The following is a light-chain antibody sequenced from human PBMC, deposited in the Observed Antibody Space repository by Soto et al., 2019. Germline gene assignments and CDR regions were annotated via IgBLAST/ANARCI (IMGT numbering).Light chain of an antibody. V-gene: IGKV3-20*01. J-gene: IGKJ1*01. CDR3: QQYGTSPRT. CDR2: GAS. Sequence: EVMLTQSPGTLSLSPGERATLSCRASQSIFSNYLAWYQQKSGQAPRLLIYGASNRATGIPDRFSGSGSGTDFTLPLSRLEPEDFAVSSCQQYGTSPRTFGQGTKVEF. CDR1: QSIFSNY.